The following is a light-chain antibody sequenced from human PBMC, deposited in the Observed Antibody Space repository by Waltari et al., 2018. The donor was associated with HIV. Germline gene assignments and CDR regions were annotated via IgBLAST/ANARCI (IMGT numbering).Light chain of an antibody. CDR1: QNIRRD. Sequence: AIQMTQSPPSLSASVGDRVTITCRASQNIRRDLGWYQQKPGKAPKLLIHAASTLRSWVSSRFRCGGSGTEFTLTINGLQSEDSATYYWLQDDSFPLTFGPGTKVDLK. CDR3: LQDDSFPLT. CDR2: AAS. V-gene: IGKV1-6*01. J-gene: IGKJ3*01.